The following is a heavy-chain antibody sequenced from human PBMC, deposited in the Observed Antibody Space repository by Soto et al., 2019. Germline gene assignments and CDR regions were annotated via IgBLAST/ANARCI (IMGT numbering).Heavy chain of an antibody. Sequence: QVQLVQSGAEVKKPGDSVKVSCKASGYTFTSYDINWVRQATGQGLEWMGWMNPNSGNTGYAQKFQGRVPMTRNTSISTAYMELSSLKSEDTAVYYCARELSSSWRFDYWGQGTLVTVSS. CDR3: ARELSSSWRFDY. V-gene: IGHV1-8*01. CDR2: MNPNSGNT. D-gene: IGHD6-13*01. CDR1: GYTFTSYD. J-gene: IGHJ4*02.